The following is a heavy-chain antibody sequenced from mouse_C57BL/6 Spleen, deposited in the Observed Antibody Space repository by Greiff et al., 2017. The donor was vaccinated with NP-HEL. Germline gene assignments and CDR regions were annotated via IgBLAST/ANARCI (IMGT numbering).Heavy chain of an antibody. Sequence: QVQLQQPGAELVKPGASVKLSCKASGYTFTSYWMQWVKQRPGQGLEWIGEIDPSDSYTNYNQKFKGKATLTVDTSSSTAYMQLSSLTSEDSAVYYCARKDYDVAMDYWGQGTSVTVSS. CDR3: ARKDYDVAMDY. CDR2: IDPSDSYT. D-gene: IGHD2-4*01. CDR1: GYTFTSYW. J-gene: IGHJ4*01. V-gene: IGHV1-50*01.